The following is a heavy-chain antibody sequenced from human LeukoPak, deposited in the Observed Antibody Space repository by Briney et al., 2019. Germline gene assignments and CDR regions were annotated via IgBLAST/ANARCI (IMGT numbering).Heavy chain of an antibody. V-gene: IGHV4-38-2*02. CDR3: ASPAAMSYYYMDV. CDR2: IYHTGTT. D-gene: IGHD2-2*01. CDR1: GYSISSGYY. J-gene: IGHJ6*03. Sequence: SETLSLTCSVSGYSISSGYYWGWIRQAPGKGLEWVGTIYHTGTTYYNPFLKSRVTISVHTSTNQFSLRLNSVTAADTAVYYCASPAAMSYYYMDVWGRGTTVTVSS.